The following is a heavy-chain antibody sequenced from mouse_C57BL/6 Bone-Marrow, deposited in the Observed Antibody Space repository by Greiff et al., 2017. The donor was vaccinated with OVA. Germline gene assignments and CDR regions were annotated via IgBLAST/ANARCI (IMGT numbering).Heavy chain of an antibody. CDR2: IDPSDSYT. J-gene: IGHJ4*01. CDR1: GYTFTSYW. V-gene: IGHV1-50*01. CDR3: ARWYYAMDY. Sequence: QVQLQQPGAELVKPGASVKLSCKASGYTFTSYWMQWVKQRPGQGLEWIGEIDPSDSYTNYNQKFKGKATLTVDTSSSTAYMQLSSLTYEDSAVYYCARWYYAMDYWGQGTSVTVSS.